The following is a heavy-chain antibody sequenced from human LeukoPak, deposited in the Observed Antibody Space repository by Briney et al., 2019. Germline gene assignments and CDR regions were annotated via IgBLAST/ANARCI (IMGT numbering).Heavy chain of an antibody. CDR3: ARASPRYCTNGVCPPIDYYMDV. J-gene: IGHJ6*03. V-gene: IGHV3-53*01. D-gene: IGHD2-8*01. CDR2: IYSGGST. Sequence: GGSLRLSCAASGFTVSSNYMSWVRQAPGKGLECVSVIYSGGSTFYADSVKGRFTISRDNSKNTLYLQMNSLRAEDTAVYYCARASPRYCTNGVCPPIDYYMDVWGKGTTVTVSS. CDR1: GFTVSSNY.